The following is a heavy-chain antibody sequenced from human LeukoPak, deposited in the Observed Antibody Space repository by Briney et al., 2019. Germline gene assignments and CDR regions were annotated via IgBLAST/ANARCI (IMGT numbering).Heavy chain of an antibody. J-gene: IGHJ5*02. Sequence: SETLSLTCTVSGGSISSYYWSWIRQPPGKGLEWIGYIYYSGSTNYNRSLKSRVTISVDTSKNQFSLKLSSVTAADTAVYCCGRGWVTLPGTCSHPWGQGTLVTVSS. D-gene: IGHD5-18*01. CDR1: GGSISSYY. CDR3: GRGWVTLPGTCSHP. CDR2: IYYSGST. V-gene: IGHV4-59*01.